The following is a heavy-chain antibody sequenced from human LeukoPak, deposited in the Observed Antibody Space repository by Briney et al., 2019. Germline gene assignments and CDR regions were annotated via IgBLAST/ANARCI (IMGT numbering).Heavy chain of an antibody. J-gene: IGHJ4*02. CDR3: ARAPPRGIVVVPAAGPFDY. CDR1: GYTFTSYG. CDR2: TSAYNGNT. Sequence: GASVKVSCKASGYTFTSYGISWVRQAPGQGLEWMGWTSAYNGNTNYAQKLQGRVTMTTDTSTSTAYMELRSLRSDDTAVYYCARAPPRGIVVVPAAGPFDYWGQGTLVTVSS. D-gene: IGHD2-2*01. V-gene: IGHV1-18*01.